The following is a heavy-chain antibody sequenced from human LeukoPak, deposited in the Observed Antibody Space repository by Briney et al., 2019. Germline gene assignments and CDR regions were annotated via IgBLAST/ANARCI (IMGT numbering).Heavy chain of an antibody. CDR3: AREGDYYDSSGYFWHWYFDL. D-gene: IGHD3-22*01. V-gene: IGHV4-61*01. CDR2: IYYSGST. CDR1: GGSVSSGSYY. Sequence: PSETLSLTCTVSGGSVSSGSYYWSWIRQPPGKGLEWIGYIYYSGSTNYNPSLKSRVTISVDTSKNQFSLKLSSVTAADTAVYYCAREGDYYDSSGYFWHWYFDLWGRGTLVTVSS. J-gene: IGHJ2*01.